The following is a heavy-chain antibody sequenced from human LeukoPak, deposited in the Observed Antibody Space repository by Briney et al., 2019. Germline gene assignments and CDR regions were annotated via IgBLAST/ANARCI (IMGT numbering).Heavy chain of an antibody. CDR1: GFTFSNYY. D-gene: IGHD3-9*01. V-gene: IGHV3-74*01. CDR3: ATFGFDWNLGY. J-gene: IGHJ4*02. Sequence: GGSLRLSCAASGFTFSNYYVHWVRQPPGRGLVWVSRINSDGRDRGYVDSVKGRYTISRDNAKNTVYLQMNSLRAEDTAVYYCATFGFDWNLGYWGQGTLVTVSS. CDR2: INSDGRDR.